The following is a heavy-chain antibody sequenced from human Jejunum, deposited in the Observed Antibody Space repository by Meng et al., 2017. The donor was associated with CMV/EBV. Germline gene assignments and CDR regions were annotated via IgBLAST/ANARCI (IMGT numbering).Heavy chain of an antibody. CDR2: LYGGGST. D-gene: IGHD3-3*01. Sequence: CAASGFTVSNNYMSWVRQAPGKGLEWVSNLYGGGSTYYVDSVKGRFTISRDNSKNTVYLQMSSLRAEDTATYYCAREPWGGYYGPYWGQGSLVTVSS. V-gene: IGHV3-53*01. CDR3: AREPWGGYYGPY. J-gene: IGHJ4*02. CDR1: GFTVSNNY.